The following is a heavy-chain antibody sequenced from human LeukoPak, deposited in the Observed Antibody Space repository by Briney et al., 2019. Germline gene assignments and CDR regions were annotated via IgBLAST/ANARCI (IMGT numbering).Heavy chain of an antibody. D-gene: IGHD3-10*01. V-gene: IGHV4-34*01. Sequence: SETLSLTYAAYDGSFRGFYWSWIRQPPGKGLEWMGEINHSGSTNYNPSLKSRVTISVDTSKNQFSLKLSSVTAADTAVYYCARSSRVLLWFGELYDYWGQGTLVTVSS. CDR2: INHSGST. J-gene: IGHJ4*02. CDR3: ARSSRVLLWFGELYDY. CDR1: DGSFRGFY.